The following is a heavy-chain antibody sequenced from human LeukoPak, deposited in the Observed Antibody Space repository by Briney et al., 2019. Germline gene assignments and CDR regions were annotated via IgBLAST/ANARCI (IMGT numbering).Heavy chain of an antibody. V-gene: IGHV7-4-1*02. CDR1: GYTFTDYA. J-gene: IGHJ4*02. D-gene: IGHD4-17*01. Sequence: VASVKVSCKASGYTFTDYAVHWVRQATGQGLEWMGWINTNTANPTYAQGFTGRFVFSLDTSVSTAFLHISGLKAQDTAVYYFARGSAGDFHFDYWGQQTLVTVSS. CDR3: ARGSAGDFHFDY. CDR2: INTNTANP.